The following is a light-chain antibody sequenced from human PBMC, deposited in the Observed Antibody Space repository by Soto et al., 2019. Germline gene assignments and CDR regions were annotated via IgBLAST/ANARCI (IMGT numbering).Light chain of an antibody. CDR2: AAS. Sequence: IQLTQSPSSLSASVGDRVTITCRASQGISSYLAWYQQKPGKAPKLLIYAASTLQSGVPSRFSGSGSGTDFTLTISSLQPEDFETYYCQQLNRYPFTFGTGTKVDI. V-gene: IGKV1-9*01. CDR1: QGISSY. CDR3: QQLNRYPFT. J-gene: IGKJ3*01.